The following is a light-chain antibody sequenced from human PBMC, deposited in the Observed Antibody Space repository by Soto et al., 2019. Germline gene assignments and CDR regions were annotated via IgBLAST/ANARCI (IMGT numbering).Light chain of an antibody. CDR1: QSVNNDY. CDR3: QQYGSSPWT. CDR2: GAS. J-gene: IGKJ1*01. Sequence: EIVLTQSPGTLSLSPGERAALSCRASQSVNNDYLAWYHQKPGRAPRLVIYGASKRATGIPDRFSGSGSGTDFTLTISRLEPEDFAVYYCQQYGSSPWTFGHGTNVDIK. V-gene: IGKV3-20*01.